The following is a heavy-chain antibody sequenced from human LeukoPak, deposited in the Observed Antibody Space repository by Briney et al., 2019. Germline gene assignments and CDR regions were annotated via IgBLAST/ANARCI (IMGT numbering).Heavy chain of an antibody. Sequence: GGSLRLSCAASGFTFSNAWMSWVRQAPGKGLEWVGCIKSKTDGSTTDYAAPVKVRLTISTDDSKNTLYLQMNSLKTEDTAVYYCTTERRPYGSGSYGFRYFDYWGQGTLVTVSS. J-gene: IGHJ4*02. V-gene: IGHV3-15*01. D-gene: IGHD3-10*01. CDR3: TTERRPYGSGSYGFRYFDY. CDR1: GFTFSNAW. CDR2: IKSKTDGSTT.